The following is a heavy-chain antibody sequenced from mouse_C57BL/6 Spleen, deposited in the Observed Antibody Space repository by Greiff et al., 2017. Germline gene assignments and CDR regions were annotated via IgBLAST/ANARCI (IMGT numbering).Heavy chain of an antibody. CDR2: ISSGSSTI. CDR3: ARLLYYGSNYYYAMDY. D-gene: IGHD1-1*01. J-gene: IGHJ4*01. Sequence: EVMLVESGGGLVKPGGSLKLSCAASGFTFSDYGMHWVRQAPKKGLEWVAYISSGSSTIYYADTVKGRFTISRDNAKNTLFLQMTSLRTEDTAMYYCARLLYYGSNYYYAMDYWGQGTSVTVSS. V-gene: IGHV5-17*01. CDR1: GFTFSDYG.